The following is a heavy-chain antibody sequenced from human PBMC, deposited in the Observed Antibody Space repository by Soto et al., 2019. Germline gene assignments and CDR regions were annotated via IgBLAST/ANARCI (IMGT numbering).Heavy chain of an antibody. J-gene: IGHJ4*02. CDR3: AADRGNTRTWQLDY. Sequence: SETLSLTCTVSGGSVSSGDSSWTWIRQPPGKGLEWIGYIYSSGSTFYSPSLKSRVTISVDTSKNQFSLRLNSVTAADTAVYYCAADRGNTRTWQLDYWGQGSLVT. V-gene: IGHV4-30-4*01. CDR1: GGSVSSGDSS. D-gene: IGHD2-15*01. CDR2: IYSSGST.